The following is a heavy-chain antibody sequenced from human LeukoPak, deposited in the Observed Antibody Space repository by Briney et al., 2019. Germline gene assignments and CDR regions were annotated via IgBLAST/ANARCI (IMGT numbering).Heavy chain of an antibody. Sequence: SETLSLTCAVSGGSISSYYWSWVRRPPGKGLEWIGYIYYSGSINYNPSLKSRVTISVAPSKNQFSLKLRSVTAADTAVYYCARYSGSYSGFDYWGQGTLVTVSS. D-gene: IGHD1-26*01. CDR3: ARYSGSYSGFDY. CDR2: IYYSGSI. V-gene: IGHV4-59*08. J-gene: IGHJ4*02. CDR1: GGSISSYY.